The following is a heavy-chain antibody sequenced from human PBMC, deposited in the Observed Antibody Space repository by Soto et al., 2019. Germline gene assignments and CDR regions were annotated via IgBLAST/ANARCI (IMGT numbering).Heavy chain of an antibody. Sequence: PGGSLRLSCVASGFTFSSYSMSWVRQAPGKGLEWVSAISAGGGNTYYADSVKGRFTISRDNSKNTLFLQMNNLRAEDTAVYYCADGGEWLFNFDCWGQGTLVTVSS. CDR2: ISAGGGNT. CDR1: GFTFSSYS. J-gene: IGHJ4*02. CDR3: ADGGEWLFNFDC. V-gene: IGHV3-23*01. D-gene: IGHD3-3*01.